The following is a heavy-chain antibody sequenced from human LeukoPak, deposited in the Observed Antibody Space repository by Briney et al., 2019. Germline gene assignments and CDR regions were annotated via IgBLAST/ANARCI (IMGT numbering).Heavy chain of an antibody. V-gene: IGHV3-53*01. CDR2: IYSGGST. CDR3: ARWGEGSRSYVFDI. Sequence: PGGSLRLSCAASGFTVSSNYMSWVRQAPGKGLELVSVIYSGGSTYCADSVKGRFTLSRDNSKNTLYLQMNSLRAEDTAVYYCARWGEGSRSYVFDIWGQGTMVTASS. CDR1: GFTVSSNY. D-gene: IGHD2-15*01. J-gene: IGHJ3*02.